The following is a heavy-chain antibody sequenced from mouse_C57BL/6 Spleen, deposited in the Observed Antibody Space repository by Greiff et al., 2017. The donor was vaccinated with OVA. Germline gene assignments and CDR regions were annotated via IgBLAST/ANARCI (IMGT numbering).Heavy chain of an antibody. Sequence: EVLLVESGGDLVKPGGSLKLSCAASGFTFSSYGMSWVRQTPDKSLEWVATISSGGSYTYYPDSVTGRFTISRDNAKNTLYLQMSSLKSEDTAMYYCARQRGSSYDFDYWGQGTTLTVSS. J-gene: IGHJ2*01. CDR2: ISSGGSYT. D-gene: IGHD1-1*01. CDR1: GFTFSSYG. V-gene: IGHV5-6*01. CDR3: ARQRGSSYDFDY.